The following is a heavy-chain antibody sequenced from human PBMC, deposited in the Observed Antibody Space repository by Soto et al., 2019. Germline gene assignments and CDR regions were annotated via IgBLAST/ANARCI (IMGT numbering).Heavy chain of an antibody. Sequence: KPSETLSLTCNVSGGSMNHGDYYWSWVRQAPEQGLEWIGYIYYSGSTNYNPSLKSRVTISVDTSKNQFSLKLSSVTAADTAVYYCARESYYDSSGYYPSFDYWGQGTLVTVS. CDR1: GGSMNHGDYY. CDR3: ARESYYDSSGYYPSFDY. D-gene: IGHD3-22*01. CDR2: IYYSGST. V-gene: IGHV4-61*08. J-gene: IGHJ4*02.